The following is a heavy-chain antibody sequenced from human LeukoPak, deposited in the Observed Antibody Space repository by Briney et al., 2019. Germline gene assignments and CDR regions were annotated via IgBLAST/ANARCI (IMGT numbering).Heavy chain of an antibody. CDR2: INHSGST. Sequence: SETLSLTCAVCGGSFSGYYWTWIRQPPGKGLEWIGEINHSGSTNYNPSLKSRVTISIDTSKNQFSLKLSSVTAADTAVYYCARAQIGYCSSTSCFSYYYYGMDVWGQGTTVTVSS. J-gene: IGHJ6*02. CDR1: GGSFSGYY. CDR3: ARAQIGYCSSTSCFSYYYYGMDV. V-gene: IGHV4-34*01. D-gene: IGHD2-2*01.